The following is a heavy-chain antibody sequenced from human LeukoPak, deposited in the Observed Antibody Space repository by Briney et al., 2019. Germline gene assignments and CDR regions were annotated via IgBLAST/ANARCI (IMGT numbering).Heavy chain of an antibody. J-gene: IGHJ4*02. CDR3: ARDPSMYSSSWYYFDY. CDR2: IIPIFGTA. V-gene: IGHV1-69*13. Sequence: SVKVSCKASGGTFSSYAISWVRQAPGQGLEWMGGIIPIFGTANYAQKFQGRVTITADESTSTAYMELSSLRSEDTAVYYCARDPSMYSSSWYYFDYWGQGTLVTVSS. CDR1: GGTFSSYA. D-gene: IGHD6-13*01.